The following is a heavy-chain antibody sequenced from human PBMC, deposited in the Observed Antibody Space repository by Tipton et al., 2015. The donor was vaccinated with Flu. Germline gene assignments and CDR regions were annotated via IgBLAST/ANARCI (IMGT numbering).Heavy chain of an antibody. CDR1: GFTFGSYA. CDR3: AKDRGNWFPYYFDH. J-gene: IGHJ4*02. V-gene: IGHV3-23*01. D-gene: IGHD1-1*01. Sequence: SLRLSCAASGFTFGSYAMTWVRQAPGKGLEWVSSITSSGDTTFYADSVRGRFTISTDNSKNTLYLQMNSLRADDTAVYVCAKDRGNWFPYYFDHWGQGTLVTVSS. CDR2: ITSSGDTT.